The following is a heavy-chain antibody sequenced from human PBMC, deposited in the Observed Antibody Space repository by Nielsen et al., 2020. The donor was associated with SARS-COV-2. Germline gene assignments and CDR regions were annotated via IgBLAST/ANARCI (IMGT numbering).Heavy chain of an antibody. J-gene: IGHJ6*02. V-gene: IGHV3-11*01. D-gene: IGHD2-15*01. Sequence: WIRQPPGKGLEWVSYISSSGSTIYYADSVKGRFTISRDNAKNSLYLQMNSLRAEDTAVYYCARDPPRGCSGGSCYRLGLQGMDVWGQGTTVTVS. CDR3: ARDPPRGCSGGSCYRLGLQGMDV. CDR2: ISSSGSTI.